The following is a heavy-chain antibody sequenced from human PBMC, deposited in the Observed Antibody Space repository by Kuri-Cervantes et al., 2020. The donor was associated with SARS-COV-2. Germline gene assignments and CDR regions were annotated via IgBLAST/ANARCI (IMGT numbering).Heavy chain of an antibody. D-gene: IGHD3-10*01. CDR1: GFTFSDYS. V-gene: IGHV3-48*01. J-gene: IGHJ6*02. Sequence: GGSLRLSCAASGFTFSDYSMNWVRQAPGKGLEWVSYIGSSSSIIYYADSMKGRFTISRDNAKNSLSLQMNSLRAEDTAVYYCARERYYSGHYGTDVWAKGPRSPSP. CDR2: IGSSSSII. CDR3: ARERYYSGHYGTDV.